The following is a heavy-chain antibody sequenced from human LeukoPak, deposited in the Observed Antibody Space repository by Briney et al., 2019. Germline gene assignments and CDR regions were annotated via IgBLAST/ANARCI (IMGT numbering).Heavy chain of an antibody. V-gene: IGHV3-7*03. D-gene: IGHD4-17*01. CDR2: IKQDGSEK. CDR1: GFTFSSYE. Sequence: GGSLRLSCAASGFTFSSYEMNWVRQAPGKGLEWVANIKQDGSEKYYVDSVKGRFTISRDNAKNSLYLQMNSLRAEDTAVYFCARGQTTVTNWGQGTLVTVSS. J-gene: IGHJ4*02. CDR3: ARGQTTVTN.